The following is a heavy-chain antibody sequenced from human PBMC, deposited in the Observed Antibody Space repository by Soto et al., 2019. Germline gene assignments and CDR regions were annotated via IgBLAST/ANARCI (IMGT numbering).Heavy chain of an antibody. J-gene: IGHJ4*02. V-gene: IGHV5-51*01. D-gene: IGHD3-16*01. CDR1: GYRVTLYW. CDR2: IYPGDSDT. Sequence: GQAVKIFCKGSGYRVTLYWIGWVRQMPGKGLEWMGIIYPGDSDTRYSPSFQGQVTISADKSISTAYLQWSSLKASDTAMYYCARLMNVYDYWGQGTLVTV. CDR3: ARLMNVYDY.